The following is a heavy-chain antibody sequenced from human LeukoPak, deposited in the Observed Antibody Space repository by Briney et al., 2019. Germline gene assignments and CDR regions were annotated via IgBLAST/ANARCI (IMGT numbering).Heavy chain of an antibody. CDR2: IYGSGST. Sequence: SETLSLTCTVSGGSTSSYYWSWIRQPPGKGLEWIGYIYGSGSTHYDPSLRSRVTISEDTSKNQFSLKLTSVTAADTAVYYCARNVGWYSHDSWGQGTLVTVSS. CDR3: ARNVGWYSHDS. V-gene: IGHV4-59*08. CDR1: GGSTSSYY. D-gene: IGHD6-19*01. J-gene: IGHJ4*02.